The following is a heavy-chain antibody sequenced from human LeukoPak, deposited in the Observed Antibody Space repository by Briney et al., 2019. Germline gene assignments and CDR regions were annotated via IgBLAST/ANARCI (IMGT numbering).Heavy chain of an antibody. CDR1: GFTFSSYA. CDR2: ISYDGSNK. J-gene: IGHJ5*02. CDR3: ARDLDYYYGSGSYQS. Sequence: GGSLRLSCAASGFTFSSYAMHWVRQAPGKGLEWVAVISYDGSNKYYADSVKGRFTISRDNSKNTLYLQMNSLRAEDTAVYYCARDLDYYYGSGSYQSWGQGTLVTVSS. V-gene: IGHV3-30*14. D-gene: IGHD3-10*01.